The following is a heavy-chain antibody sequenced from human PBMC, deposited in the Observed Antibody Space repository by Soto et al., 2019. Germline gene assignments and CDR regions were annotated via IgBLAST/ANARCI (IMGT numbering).Heavy chain of an antibody. Sequence: SETLSLTCAVSGGSISSSNWWSWVRQPPGKGLEWIGEIYHSGSTNYNPSLKSRVTISVDKSKNQFSLKLSSVTAADTAVYYCARDSGVGGGYYYGMDVWGQGTTVTVSS. CDR3: ARDSGVGGGYYYGMDV. CDR1: GGSISSSNW. CDR2: IYHSGST. J-gene: IGHJ6*02. V-gene: IGHV4-4*02. D-gene: IGHD2-15*01.